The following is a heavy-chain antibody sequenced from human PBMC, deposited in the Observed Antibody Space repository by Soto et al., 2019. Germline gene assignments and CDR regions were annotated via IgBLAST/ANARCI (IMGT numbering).Heavy chain of an antibody. J-gene: IGHJ1*01. V-gene: IGHV4-39*01. CDR1: GGSISSSSYY. CDR2: IYYSGST. D-gene: IGHD3-22*01. Sequence: SETLSLTCTVSGGSISSSSYYWGWIRQPPGKGLEWIGSIYYSGSTYYNPSLKSRVTISVDTSKNQFSLKLSSVTAADTAVYYCARDYYYDSSGYYAEYFQHWGQGTLVTVSS. CDR3: ARDYYYDSSGYYAEYFQH.